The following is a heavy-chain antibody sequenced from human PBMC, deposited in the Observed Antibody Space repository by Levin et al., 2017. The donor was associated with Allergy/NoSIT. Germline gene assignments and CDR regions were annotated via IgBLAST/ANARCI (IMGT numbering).Heavy chain of an antibody. J-gene: IGHJ4*02. CDR3: AIPAGWGSGTYYNLDS. CDR1: GFSFSDYS. CDR2: IGSVATIL. Sequence: GESLKISCAASGFSFSDYSMNWVRQAPGKGLEWVSFIGSVATILYYADSVKGRFTISRDNAKNSLYLQMNSLRAEDTAVYYCAIPAGWGSGTYYNLDSWGQGTLVTVSS. D-gene: IGHD3-10*01. V-gene: IGHV3-48*01.